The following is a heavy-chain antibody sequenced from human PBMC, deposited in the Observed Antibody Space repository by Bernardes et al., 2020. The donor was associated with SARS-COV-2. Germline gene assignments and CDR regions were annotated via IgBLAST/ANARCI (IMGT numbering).Heavy chain of an antibody. CDR2: TGSSSNYI. Sequence: GGSLRPSCQASGFTFSSSCMNWVRQAPGKGLEWVSSTGSSSNYILYAESVKGRFTVSRDNAKNSLYLQMNSLRAEDTAVYYCAREFSMGEFDYWGQGTLVTVSS. D-gene: IGHD3-16*01. CDR3: AREFSMGEFDY. J-gene: IGHJ4*02. CDR1: GFTFSSSC. V-gene: IGHV3-21*01.